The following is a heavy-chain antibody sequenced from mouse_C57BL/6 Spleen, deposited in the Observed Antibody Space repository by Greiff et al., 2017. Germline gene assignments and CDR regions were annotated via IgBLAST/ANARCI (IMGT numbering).Heavy chain of an antibody. CDR2: IYPGSGST. CDR3: ARGGLGYVKAY. V-gene: IGHV1-55*01. Sequence: QVQLQQSGAELVKPGASVKMSCKASGYTFTSYWITWVKQRPGQGLEWIGDIYPGSGSTNYNEKFNSKATLTVDTSSSTAYMQHSSLTSEDSAVYYCARGGLGYVKAYWGQGTLVTVSA. CDR1: GYTFTSYW. D-gene: IGHD1-2*01. J-gene: IGHJ3*01.